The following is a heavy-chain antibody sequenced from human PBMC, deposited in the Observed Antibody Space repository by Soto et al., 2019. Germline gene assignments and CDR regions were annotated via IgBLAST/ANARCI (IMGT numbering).Heavy chain of an antibody. J-gene: IGHJ4*02. CDR1: GFTFSTSA. CDR3: ARDPNIAVVPATPSFDS. CDR2: ISGSGGGK. Sequence: GGSLRLSCEASGFTFSTSAMSWVRQAPGKGLEWVSTISGSGGGKYYADSVNGRFTISGDNSKNTLFLQMNSLRAEDTAVYFCARDPNIAVVPATPSFDSWGQGTLVTVSS. D-gene: IGHD2-2*01. V-gene: IGHV3-23*01.